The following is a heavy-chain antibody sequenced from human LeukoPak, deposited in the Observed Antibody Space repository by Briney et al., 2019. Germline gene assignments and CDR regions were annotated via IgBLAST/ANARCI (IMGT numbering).Heavy chain of an antibody. CDR3: ARSAYSSAGLYYYYYMDV. V-gene: IGHV4-34*01. CDR1: VGSFSGFY. CDR2: INNSGSS. Sequence: KPSETLSLTCAVYVGSFSGFYWSWIRQPPGKGLEWIGEINNSGSSNYNPSLKSRVTISVDTPKNQFSLKLTAVTAADTAVYYCARSAYSSAGLYYYYYMDVWGRGTPVTVSS. J-gene: IGHJ6*03. D-gene: IGHD3-22*01.